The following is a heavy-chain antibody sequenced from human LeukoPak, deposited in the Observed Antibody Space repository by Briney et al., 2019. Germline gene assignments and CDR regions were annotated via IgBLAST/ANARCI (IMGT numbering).Heavy chain of an antibody. V-gene: IGHV1-46*01. J-gene: IGHJ5*02. Sequence: ASVKVSCKASGYTFTGYYMHWVRQAPGQGLEWMGGIAPISGTPLYSQRFQGRVTISADTSTNTAYMEMSSVTSEDTAVYYCARANMVRGVGSFFDRNWFDPWGQGTLVTVSS. CDR2: IAPISGTP. CDR1: GYTFTGYY. D-gene: IGHD3-10*01. CDR3: ARANMVRGVGSFFDRNWFDP.